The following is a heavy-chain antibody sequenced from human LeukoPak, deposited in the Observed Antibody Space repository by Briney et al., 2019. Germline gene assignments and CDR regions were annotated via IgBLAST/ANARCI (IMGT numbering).Heavy chain of an antibody. CDR3: ARGAYYSYFFPLHY. D-gene: IGHD3-10*01. Sequence: ASVTVSCKASGYTFTGYYMHWLRQAPGQGLEWMGWIDPNSGGTNYAQKFQGRVTMTRDTSISTAYMDLRRLRSDDTAVYYCARGAYYSYFFPLHYLGQGTLVTVSS. J-gene: IGHJ4*02. CDR1: GYTFTGYY. CDR2: IDPNSGGT. V-gene: IGHV1-2*02.